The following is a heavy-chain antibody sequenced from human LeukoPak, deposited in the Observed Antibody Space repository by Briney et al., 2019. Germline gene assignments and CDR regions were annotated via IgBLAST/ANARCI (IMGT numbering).Heavy chain of an antibody. CDR2: INHSGST. CDR3: ARVAPYYYGSGGSRPVDY. Sequence: SETLPLTCAVYGGSFSGYYWSWIRQPPGKGLEWIGEINHSGSTNYNPSLKSRVTISVDTSKNQFSLKLSSVTAADTAVYYCARVAPYYYGSGGSRPVDYWGQGTLVTVSS. V-gene: IGHV4-34*01. J-gene: IGHJ4*02. CDR1: GGSFSGYY. D-gene: IGHD3-10*01.